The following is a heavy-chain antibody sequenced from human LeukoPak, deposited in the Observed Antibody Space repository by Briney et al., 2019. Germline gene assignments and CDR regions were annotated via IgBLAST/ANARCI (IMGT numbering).Heavy chain of an antibody. V-gene: IGHV3-21*01. CDR3: ARARYGSGSSSFDY. Sequence: PGGSLRLSCAASGFTFSSYSMNWVRQAPGKGLEWVSSISSSSSYVYYADSVKGRFTISRDNAKNSLYLQMNSLRAEDTAVYYCARARYGSGSSSFDYWGQGTLVTVSS. J-gene: IGHJ4*02. D-gene: IGHD3-10*01. CDR1: GFTFSSYS. CDR2: ISSSSSYV.